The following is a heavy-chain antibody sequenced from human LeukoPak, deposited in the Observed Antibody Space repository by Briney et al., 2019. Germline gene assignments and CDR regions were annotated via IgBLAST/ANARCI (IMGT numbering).Heavy chain of an antibody. CDR1: GGSISSSSYY. Sequence: SETLSLTCTVSGGSISSSSYYWGWFRQPPGKGLEWIGSIYYSGSTYYNPSLKSRVTISVDTSKNQFSLKLSSVTAADTAVYYCARRGDWGQGTLVTVSS. D-gene: IGHD3-16*01. CDR2: IYYSGST. V-gene: IGHV4-39*01. J-gene: IGHJ4*02. CDR3: ARRGD.